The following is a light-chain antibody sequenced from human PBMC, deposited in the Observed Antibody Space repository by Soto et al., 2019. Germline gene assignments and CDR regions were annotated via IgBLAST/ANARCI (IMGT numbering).Light chain of an antibody. V-gene: IGLV2-8*01. Sequence: QSALTQPPSAYGSPGQSVTISCTGTSSDVGGYNYVSWYQQHPGKAPELMIYEVNKRPSGVPDRFSGSKSGNTASLTVSGLQAEDEADYYCASYAGGNYVFGTGNKVTVL. J-gene: IGLJ1*01. CDR3: ASYAGGNYV. CDR1: SSDVGGYNY. CDR2: EVN.